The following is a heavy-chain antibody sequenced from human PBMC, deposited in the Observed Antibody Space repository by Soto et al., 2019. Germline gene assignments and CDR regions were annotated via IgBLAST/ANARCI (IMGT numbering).Heavy chain of an antibody. J-gene: IGHJ4*02. V-gene: IGHV3-11*06. CDR1: GFTFSDYY. CDR2: ISSSSSYT. Sequence: GGSLRLSCAAYGFTFSDYYMSWIRQAPGKGLEWVSYISSSSSYTNYACSVKGRFTISRDNSKKLPYLQMNSLRAEDTAVYYCARTPHCTNGVCSAWFDYWGQGTLVTVSS. D-gene: IGHD2-8*01. CDR3: ARTPHCTNGVCSAWFDY.